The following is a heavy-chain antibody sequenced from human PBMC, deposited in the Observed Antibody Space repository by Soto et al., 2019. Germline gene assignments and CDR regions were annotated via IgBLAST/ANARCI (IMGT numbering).Heavy chain of an antibody. J-gene: IGHJ3*01. CDR3: AGDLGPSSSGHRPVVFDF. Sequence: QVQLQESGPGLVKPSQTLSLTCTVSGGSISSGGYYWSWIRQHPGKGLEWIGYIYYSGSTYYNPSPKWGLTIAVKTSKNHLSLKLSSVTAADRAVYYCAGDLGPSSSGHRPVVFDFWGQGTMVTACS. D-gene: IGHD6-13*01. CDR1: GGSISSGGYY. CDR2: IYYSGST. V-gene: IGHV4-31*03.